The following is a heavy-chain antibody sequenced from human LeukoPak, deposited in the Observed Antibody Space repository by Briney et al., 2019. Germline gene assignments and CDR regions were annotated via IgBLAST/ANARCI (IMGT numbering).Heavy chain of an antibody. Sequence: PGGSLRLSCAASGFTFSSYWMSWVRQAPGKGLEWVANIKQDGSEKYYVDSVKGRFTISRDNAKNSLYLQMNSLRAEDTAVYYCAREDQPDYYDSSGYYFDYWGQGTLATVSS. CDR3: AREDQPDYYDSSGYYFDY. CDR2: IKQDGSEK. V-gene: IGHV3-7*01. J-gene: IGHJ4*02. CDR1: GFTFSSYW. D-gene: IGHD3-22*01.